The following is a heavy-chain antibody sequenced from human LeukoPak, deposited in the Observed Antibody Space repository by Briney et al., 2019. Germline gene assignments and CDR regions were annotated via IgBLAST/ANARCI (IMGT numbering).Heavy chain of an antibody. CDR3: ARDRGYGGSFDY. CDR1: GFTVSSNY. V-gene: IGHV3-66*02. D-gene: IGHD3-16*01. CDR2: IYSGGST. Sequence: PGGSLGLSCAASGFTVSSNYMSWVRQAPGKGLEWVSVIYSGGSTYYADSVKGRFTISRDNSKNTLYLQMNSLRAEDTAVYYCARDRGYGGSFDYWGQGTLVTVSS. J-gene: IGHJ4*02.